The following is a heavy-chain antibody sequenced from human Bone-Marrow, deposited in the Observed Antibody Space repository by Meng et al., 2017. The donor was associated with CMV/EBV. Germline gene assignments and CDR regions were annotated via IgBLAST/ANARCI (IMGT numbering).Heavy chain of an antibody. CDR1: GFTFDDYG. V-gene: IGHV3-20*01. CDR3: ARVGYCDMVRGRTTCYGMDV. J-gene: IGHJ6*02. D-gene: IGHD3-10*01. CDR2: INWNGGST. Sequence: GESLKISCAASGFTFDDYGMSWVRQAPGKGLEWVSGINWNGGSTGYADSVKGRFTISRDNAKNSLYLQMNSLRAEDTALYHCARVGYCDMVRGRTTCYGMDVWGQGTTVTVSS.